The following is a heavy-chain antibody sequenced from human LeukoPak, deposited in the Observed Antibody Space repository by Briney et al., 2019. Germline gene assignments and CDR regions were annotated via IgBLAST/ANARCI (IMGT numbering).Heavy chain of an antibody. V-gene: IGHV3-11*01. CDR3: ARPYSSGWYHDRGPFDY. CDR2: ISSSGSTI. D-gene: IGHD6-19*01. J-gene: IGHJ4*02. Sequence: GGSLRLSCAASGFTFSDYYMSWIRQAPGKGLERVSYISSSGSTIYYADSVKGRFTISRDNAKNSLYLQMNSLRAEDTAVYYCARPYSSGWYHDRGPFDYWGQGTLVTVSS. CDR1: GFTFSDYY.